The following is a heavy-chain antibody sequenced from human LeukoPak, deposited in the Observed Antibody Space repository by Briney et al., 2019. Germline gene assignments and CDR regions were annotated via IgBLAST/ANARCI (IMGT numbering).Heavy chain of an antibody. CDR2: ISSSGSTI. J-gene: IGHJ4*02. CDR3: AKGLERITMVRGTYY. Sequence: PGGSLRLSCAASGFTFSSYEMNWVRQAPGKGLEWVSYISSSGSTIYYADSVKGRFTISRDNAKNSLYLQMNSLRAEDTAVYYCAKGLERITMVRGTYYWGQGTLVTVSS. V-gene: IGHV3-48*03. CDR1: GFTFSSYE. D-gene: IGHD3-10*01.